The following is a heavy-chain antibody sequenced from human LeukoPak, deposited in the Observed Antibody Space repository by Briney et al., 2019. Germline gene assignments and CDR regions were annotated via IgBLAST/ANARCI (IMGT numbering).Heavy chain of an antibody. D-gene: IGHD1-26*01. Sequence: PGGSLRLSCAASGFTFSSYSMTWVRQAPGRGLEWVAYIKKDGSEKYYVDSLKGRFTISRDNAKNSLYLQMNSLRVEDTAVYYCASSYSRGFVNWGQGTLVTVSS. CDR1: GFTFSSYS. V-gene: IGHV3-7*01. J-gene: IGHJ4*02. CDR2: IKKDGSEK. CDR3: ASSYSRGFVN.